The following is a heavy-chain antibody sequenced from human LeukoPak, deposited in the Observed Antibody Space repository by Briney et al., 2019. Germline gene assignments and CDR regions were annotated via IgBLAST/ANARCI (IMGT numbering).Heavy chain of an antibody. J-gene: IGHJ4*02. CDR2: LYYSGNT. D-gene: IGHD3-9*01. Sequence: SETLSLTCTVSGGSTSSSGYYWGWIRQPPGKGLEWIGSLYYSGNTYYNPSLKSRVTISIDTSKNQFSLKLSSVTAADTAVYYCARDYYILTGYYSIDYWGQGTLVTVSS. V-gene: IGHV4-39*07. CDR3: ARDYYILTGYYSIDY. CDR1: GGSTSSSGYY.